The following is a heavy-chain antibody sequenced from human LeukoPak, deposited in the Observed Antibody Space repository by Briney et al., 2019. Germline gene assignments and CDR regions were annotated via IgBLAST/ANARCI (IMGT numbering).Heavy chain of an antibody. J-gene: IGHJ2*01. CDR1: GVSISSSSYY. D-gene: IGHD4-11*01. Sequence: SDTLSLTCTVSGVSISSSSYYWGWIRQPPGKGLEWIGSISYSLSTYYSPCLKSRVTMSVDTSKSQFSLKLSSVTAADTAIYYCPRRSVTTLTYMYFDLWGRGPQVSVSS. CDR3: PRRSVTTLTYMYFDL. V-gene: IGHV4-39*01. CDR2: ISYSLST.